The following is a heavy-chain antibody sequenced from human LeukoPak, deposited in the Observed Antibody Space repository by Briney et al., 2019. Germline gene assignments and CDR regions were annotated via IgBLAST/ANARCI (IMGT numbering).Heavy chain of an antibody. CDR3: ARDPRWLTPDCTSTSCYENYFDP. CDR1: DYSISSGYQ. CDR2: IYHSGSA. V-gene: IGHV4-38-2*02. J-gene: IGHJ5*02. Sequence: SETLSLTCGVSDYSISSGYQWAWIRQSPGKGLEWIGSIYHSGSAHYNPSLKSRVTISVETSKNQFSLNMYSVTAADTAVYYCARDPRWLTPDCTSTSCYENYFDPWGQGTLVTVSS. D-gene: IGHD2-2*01.